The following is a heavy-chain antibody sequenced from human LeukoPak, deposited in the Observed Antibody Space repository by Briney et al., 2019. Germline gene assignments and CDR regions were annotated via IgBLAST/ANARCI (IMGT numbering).Heavy chain of an antibody. J-gene: IGHJ4*02. Sequence: PGGSLRLSCAASGFTSGFTFDDYGMNWVRQVPGKGLECVSGIGRDGGRTGYADSVQGRFTISRDNSRNSLHLQMNSLRVEDTAFYYGVKDSNYDFWSGYYKGFDNWGQGTLVTVSS. CDR2: IGRDGGRT. D-gene: IGHD3-3*01. CDR3: VKDSNYDFWSGYYKGFDN. CDR1: GFTFDDYG. V-gene: IGHV3-20*04.